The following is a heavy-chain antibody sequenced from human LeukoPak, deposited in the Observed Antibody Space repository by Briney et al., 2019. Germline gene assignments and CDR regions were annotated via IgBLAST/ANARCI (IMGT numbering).Heavy chain of an antibody. D-gene: IGHD3-10*01. CDR1: GFTVSSSF. V-gene: IGHV3-53*01. Sequence: GRSLRLSCAASGFTVSSSFMTWVRQAPGKGLEWVSVIYTGGSTYYADSVKGRFTISRDDSKNTLYLQMNSLRVEDTAVYYCARDPPLTRGYGMDVWGQGTMVTVSS. CDR2: IYTGGST. J-gene: IGHJ6*02. CDR3: ARDPPLTRGYGMDV.